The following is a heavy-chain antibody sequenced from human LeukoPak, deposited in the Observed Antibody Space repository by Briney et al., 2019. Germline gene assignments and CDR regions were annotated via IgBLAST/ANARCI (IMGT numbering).Heavy chain of an antibody. D-gene: IGHD2-2*02. CDR2: ISGSGGST. V-gene: IGHV3-23*01. CDR1: GFTFSSYA. J-gene: IGHJ4*02. Sequence: PGGSLRLSCAASGFTFSSYAMSWVRQAPGRGLEWVSAISGSGGSTYYADSVKGRFTISRDNSKNTLYLQMNSLKTEDTAVYYCTTYGYCSSTSCYTSFHWGQGTLVTVSS. CDR3: TTYGYCSSTSCYTSFH.